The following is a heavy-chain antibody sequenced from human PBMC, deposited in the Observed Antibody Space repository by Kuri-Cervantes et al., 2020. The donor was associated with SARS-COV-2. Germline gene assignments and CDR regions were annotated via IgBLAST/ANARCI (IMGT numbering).Heavy chain of an antibody. CDR1: GFTFSSYA. CDR2: ISGSGGST. V-gene: IGHV3-23*01. J-gene: IGHJ6*02. D-gene: IGHD1-14*01. Sequence: GGSLRLSCSASGFTFSSYAMHWVRQAPGKGLEWVSAISGSGGSTYYADSVKGRFTISRDNAKNSLYLQMNSLRAEDTAVYYCARGAPRKLYYYYGMDVWGQGTTVTVSS. CDR3: ARGAPRKLYYYYGMDV.